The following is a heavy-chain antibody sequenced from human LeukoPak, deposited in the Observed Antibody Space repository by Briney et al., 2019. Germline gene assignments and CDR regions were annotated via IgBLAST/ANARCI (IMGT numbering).Heavy chain of an antibody. V-gene: IGHV4-39*07. Sequence: SERLSLTCTVSGGSISSSGYYSGWIRQPPGKGLEWIGNIYYSGSTYYNPSLKSRVTISVDTSKNQFSLKLSSVTAADTAVYYCARDKRVGARQFDYWGQGTLVTVSS. D-gene: IGHD1-26*01. CDR1: GGSISSSGYY. CDR2: IYYSGST. CDR3: ARDKRVGARQFDY. J-gene: IGHJ4*02.